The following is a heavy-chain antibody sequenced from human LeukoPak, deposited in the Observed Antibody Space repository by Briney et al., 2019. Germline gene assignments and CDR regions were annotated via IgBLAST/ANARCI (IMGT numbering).Heavy chain of an antibody. D-gene: IGHD3/OR15-3a*01. CDR1: GFTFSSYG. CDR3: AKPVAGLPPKPLDY. V-gene: IGHV3-30*02. CDR2: IRHDGNNK. Sequence: GGSLRLSCAASGFTFSSYGIYWVRQAPGKGLEWVAYIRHDGNNKYYTDSVKGRFTISRDNSKSTLYLQMNSLRAEDTAVYYCAKPVAGLPPKPLDYWGQGTLVTVSS. J-gene: IGHJ4*02.